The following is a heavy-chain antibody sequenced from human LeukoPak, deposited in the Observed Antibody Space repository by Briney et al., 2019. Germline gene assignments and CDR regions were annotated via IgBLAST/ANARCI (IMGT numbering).Heavy chain of an antibody. CDR1: GGSISSYY. D-gene: IGHD3-10*01. Sequence: SETLSLTCTVSGGSISSYYWSWIRQPPGKGLEWIGYIYYSGSTNYNPSLKSRVTISVDTSKNQFSLKLSSVTAADTAVYYCARGGGSGSYYNYYFDYWGQGTLVTVS. CDR3: ARGGGSGSYYNYYFDY. J-gene: IGHJ4*02. V-gene: IGHV4-59*08. CDR2: IYYSGST.